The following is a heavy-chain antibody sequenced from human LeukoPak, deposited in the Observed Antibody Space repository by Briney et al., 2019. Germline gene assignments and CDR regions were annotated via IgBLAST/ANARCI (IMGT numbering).Heavy chain of an antibody. CDR1: GFTFSDYY. CDR2: ISSSGSTI. CDR3: ARDPRCSSTSCYSVGAFDI. D-gene: IGHD2-2*01. J-gene: IGHJ3*02. Sequence: GGSLGLSCAASGFTFSDYYMSWIRQAPGKGLEWVSYISSSGSTIYYADSVKGRFTISRDNAKNSLYLQMNSLRAEDTAVYYCARDPRCSSTSCYSVGAFDIWGQGTMVTVSS. V-gene: IGHV3-11*01.